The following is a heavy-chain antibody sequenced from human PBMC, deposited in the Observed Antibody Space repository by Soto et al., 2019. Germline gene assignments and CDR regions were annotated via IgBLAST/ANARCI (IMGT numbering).Heavy chain of an antibody. CDR1: GIDFSNYA. Sequence: PGGSLRLCCGASGIDFSNYALSWVRQAPGKGLEWVSISSASGRSRYHADSVKGRFTISRDNSKNTLYLHMTNLRGEDTAVYYCAKDGNWLDVYFDVWGQGTPVTVSS. CDR3: AKDGNWLDVYFDV. CDR2: SSASGRSR. V-gene: IGHV3-23*01. J-gene: IGHJ4*02. D-gene: IGHD6-19*01.